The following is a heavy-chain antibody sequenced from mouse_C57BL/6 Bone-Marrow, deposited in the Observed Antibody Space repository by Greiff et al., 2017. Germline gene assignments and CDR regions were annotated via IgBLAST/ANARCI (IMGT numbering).Heavy chain of an antibody. V-gene: IGHV14-4*01. CDR3: TTSPYFAMDY. CDR1: GFNIKDDY. J-gene: IGHJ4*01. CDR2: IDPENGDT. Sequence: EVQLQQSGAELVRPGASVKLSCTASGFNIKDDYMHWVKQRPEQGLEWIGWIDPENGDTEYASKFQGKATITADTSSNTAYLQLSSLTSVDTAVYYCTTSPYFAMDYWGQGTSVTVSS.